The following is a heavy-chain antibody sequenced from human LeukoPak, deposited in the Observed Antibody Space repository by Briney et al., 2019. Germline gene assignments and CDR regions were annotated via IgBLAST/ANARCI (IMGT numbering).Heavy chain of an antibody. CDR1: GGSFSAYY. J-gene: IGHJ4*02. CDR2: INHSGST. D-gene: IGHD3-16*01. V-gene: IGHV4-34*01. Sequence: SETLSLTCAVYGGSFSAYYWSWIRQPPGKGLEWIGEINHSGSTNYNPSLKSRVTISVDTSKNQFSLKLSSVTAADTAVYYCARGPLTDGPFDYWGQGTLVTVSS. CDR3: ARGPLTDGPFDY.